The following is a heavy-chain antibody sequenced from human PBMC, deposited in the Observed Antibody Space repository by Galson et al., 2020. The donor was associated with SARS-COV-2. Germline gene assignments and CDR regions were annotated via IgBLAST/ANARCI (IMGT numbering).Heavy chain of an antibody. CDR3: AKERYYDFRSGCYMDV. CDR1: GFTFRSYA. D-gene: IGHD3-3*01. V-gene: IGHV3-23*01. J-gene: IGHJ6*03. Sequence: GGSLRLSCAASGFTFRSYAMSWVRQAPGKGLEWVSILSGSGGRTNYAESVKGRFTVSRDNSKNTLYLQMNSLRAEDTAVYYCAKERYYDFRSGCYMDVWGKGTTVTVSS. CDR2: LSGSGGRT.